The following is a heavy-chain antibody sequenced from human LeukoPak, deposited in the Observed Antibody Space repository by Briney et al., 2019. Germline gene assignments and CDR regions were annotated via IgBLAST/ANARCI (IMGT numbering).Heavy chain of an antibody. CDR1: GGSISSGSYY. D-gene: IGHD3-3*01. CDR3: AREARYDFWSGYPDY. CDR2: IYTSGST. V-gene: IGHV4-61*02. Sequence: KPSQTLSLTCTVSGGSISSGSYYWSWIRQPAGKGLEWIGRIYTSGSTNYNPSLKSRVTLSVDTSKNQFSLKLSSVTAADTAVYYGAREARYDFWSGYPDYWGQGTLVTVSS. J-gene: IGHJ4*02.